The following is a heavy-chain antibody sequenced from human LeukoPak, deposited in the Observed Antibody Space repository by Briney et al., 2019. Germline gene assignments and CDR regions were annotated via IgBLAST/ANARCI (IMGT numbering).Heavy chain of an antibody. V-gene: IGHV3-21*01. CDR1: GFTFSSYS. CDR2: ISSSSSYI. CDR3: ARDDVITDGSYYYYYMDV. Sequence: GGSLRLSCVASGFTFSSYSMNWVRQAPGKGLEWVSSISSSSSYIYYADSVKGRFTISRDNAKNSLYLQMNSLRAEDTAVYYCARDDVITDGSYYYYYMDVWGKGTTVTVSS. D-gene: IGHD3-16*01. J-gene: IGHJ6*03.